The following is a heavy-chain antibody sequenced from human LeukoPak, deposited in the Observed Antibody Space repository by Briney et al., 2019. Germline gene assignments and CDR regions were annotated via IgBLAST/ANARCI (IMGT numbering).Heavy chain of an antibody. CDR2: ISVYNGNT. J-gene: IGHJ5*02. Sequence: ASVKVSCKASGYTFGFYGVSWVRQAPGQGLEWLGWISVYNGNTNYAQKFQDRVTLTTDTSTSTAYMELRSLRSDDTAVYYCARDRGGWFDPWGQGTLVTVSS. D-gene: IGHD3-10*01. V-gene: IGHV1-18*01. CDR3: ARDRGGWFDP. CDR1: GYTFGFYG.